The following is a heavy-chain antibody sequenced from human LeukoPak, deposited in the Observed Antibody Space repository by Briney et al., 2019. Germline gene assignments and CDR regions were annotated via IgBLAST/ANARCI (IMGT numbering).Heavy chain of an antibody. V-gene: IGHV3-21*01. CDR1: GFTFSSYS. CDR2: ISSSSSYI. J-gene: IGHJ2*01. Sequence: GGSLRLSCAASGFTFSSYSMNWVRQAPGKGLEWVSSISSSSSYIYYADSVKGRFTISRDNAKNSLYLQMNSLRAEDTAVYYCARLTGTLYWYFDLWGRGTLVTVSS. CDR3: ARLTGTLYWYFDL. D-gene: IGHD1-20*01.